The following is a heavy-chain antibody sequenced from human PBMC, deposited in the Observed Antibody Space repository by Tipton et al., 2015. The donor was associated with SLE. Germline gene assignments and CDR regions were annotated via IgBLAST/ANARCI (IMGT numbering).Heavy chain of an antibody. CDR3: ARARPEAVGYFGY. V-gene: IGHV4-31*03. Sequence: TLSLTCTVSGGSVRSGAYYWSWIRQQPGKGLEWIGYIFYSGRIYYNSSLKSRVTISVHTSKNLVFLNLSSVTAADTAVYYCARARPEAVGYFGYWGQGTLVTVSS. CDR2: IFYSGRI. CDR1: GGSVRSGAYY. D-gene: IGHD4-23*01. J-gene: IGHJ4*02.